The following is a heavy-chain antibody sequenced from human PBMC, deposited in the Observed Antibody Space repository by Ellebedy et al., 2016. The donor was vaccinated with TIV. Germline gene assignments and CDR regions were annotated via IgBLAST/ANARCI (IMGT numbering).Heavy chain of an antibody. CDR1: GGSISSSSYY. CDR3: ARQVWAGYSGYGIYHFDY. CDR2: IYFSGST. D-gene: IGHD5-12*01. J-gene: IGHJ4*02. V-gene: IGHV4-39*01. Sequence: MPSETLSLTCTVSGGSISSSSYYWGWIRQPPGKGLEWIGSIYFSGSTYYNPSLKSRVTISVDTSKNQFSLKLSSVTAADTAVYYCARQVWAGYSGYGIYHFDYWGQGILVTVSS.